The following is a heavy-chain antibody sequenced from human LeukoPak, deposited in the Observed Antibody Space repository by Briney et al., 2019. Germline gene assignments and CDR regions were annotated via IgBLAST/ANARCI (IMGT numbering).Heavy chain of an antibody. D-gene: IGHD3-22*01. V-gene: IGHV4-34*01. CDR3: ARDRDSRVFDY. CDR2: INHSGST. Sequence: PSETLSLTCAVYGGSFSGYYWSWIRQPPGKGLEWIGEINHSGSTNYNPSLKSRVTISVDTSKNQFSLKLSSVTAADTAVYYCARDRDSRVFDYWGQGTLVTVSS. CDR1: GGSFSGYY. J-gene: IGHJ4*02.